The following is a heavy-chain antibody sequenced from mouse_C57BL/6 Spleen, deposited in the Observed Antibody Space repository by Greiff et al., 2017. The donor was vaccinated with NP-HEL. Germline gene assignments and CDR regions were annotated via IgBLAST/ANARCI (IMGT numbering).Heavy chain of an antibody. V-gene: IGHV1-69*01. CDR1: GYTFTSYW. J-gene: IGHJ1*03. CDR3: ARHGSYLYFGV. Sequence: QVQLQQPGAELVMPGASVKLSCKASGYTFTSYWMHWVKQRPGQGLEWIGEIDPSDSYTNYNQKFKGKSTLTVDKSSSTAYMQLSSLTSEDSAVYYGARHGSYLYFGVWGTGTTVTVSS. CDR2: IDPSDSYT.